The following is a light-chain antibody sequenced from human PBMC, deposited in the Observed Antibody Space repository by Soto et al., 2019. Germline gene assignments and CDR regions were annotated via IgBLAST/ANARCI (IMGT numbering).Light chain of an antibody. CDR1: QDISNN. Sequence: DITMTQSPSSLSASVGDRVSITCQASQDISNNLNWHQQKAGKAPKLLMYDASHLETGVPSRFSGSGSGTDFTFTISSLQPEDVATYYCQQSDNLPLTFGGGTKVEIK. V-gene: IGKV1-33*01. J-gene: IGKJ4*01. CDR3: QQSDNLPLT. CDR2: DAS.